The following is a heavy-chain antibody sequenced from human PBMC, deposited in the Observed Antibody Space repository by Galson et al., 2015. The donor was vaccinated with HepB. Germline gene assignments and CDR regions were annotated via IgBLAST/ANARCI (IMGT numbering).Heavy chain of an antibody. D-gene: IGHD2-2*01. Sequence: SLRLSCAASGFTFSSYGMHWVRQAPGKGLEWVAVIWYDGSNKYYADSVKGRFTISRDNSKNTLYLQMNSLRAEDTAVYYCAREGYQLLPTRDHSINDAFDIRGQGTMVTVSS. J-gene: IGHJ3*02. V-gene: IGHV3-33*01. CDR1: GFTFSSYG. CDR2: IWYDGSNK. CDR3: AREGYQLLPTRDHSINDAFDI.